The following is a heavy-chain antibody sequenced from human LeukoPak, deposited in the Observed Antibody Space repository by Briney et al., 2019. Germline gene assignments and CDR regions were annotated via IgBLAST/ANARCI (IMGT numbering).Heavy chain of an antibody. D-gene: IGHD6-13*01. Sequence: PGRSLRLSCAASGFTFSSYAMHWVRQAPAKGLEWVAVISYDGSNKYYADSVKGRFTISRDNSKNTLYLQMNSLRAEDTAVYYCARYSSSWGLFDYWGQGTLGAVSS. J-gene: IGHJ4*02. CDR2: ISYDGSNK. CDR3: ARYSSSWGLFDY. V-gene: IGHV3-30*04. CDR1: GFTFSSYA.